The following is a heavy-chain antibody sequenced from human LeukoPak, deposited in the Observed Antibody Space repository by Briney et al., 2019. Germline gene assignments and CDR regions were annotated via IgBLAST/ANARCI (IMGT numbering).Heavy chain of an antibody. D-gene: IGHD3-22*01. CDR1: GFTFSSYW. CDR2: IKQDGSEK. J-gene: IGHJ5*02. CDR3: ARDYYDSSSYYSYNWFDP. V-gene: IGHV3-7*01. Sequence: GGSLRLSCAASGFTFSSYWMSWVRQAPGKGLEWVANIKQDGSEKYYVDSVKGRFTISRDNAKNSLYLQMNSLRAEDTAVYYCARDYYDSSSYYSYNWFDPWGQGTLVTVSS.